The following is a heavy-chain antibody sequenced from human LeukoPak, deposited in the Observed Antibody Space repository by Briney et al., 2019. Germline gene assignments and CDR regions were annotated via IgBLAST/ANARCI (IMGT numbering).Heavy chain of an antibody. CDR3: ARDSPSPEYCSSTSCSAGEPDY. V-gene: IGHV3-23*01. Sequence: GGSLRLSCAASGFTFSSYAMSWVRQAPGKGLEWVSAISGSGGSTYYADSVKGRFTISRDNAKNTLYLQMNSLRAEDTAVYYCARDSPSPEYCSSTSCSAGEPDYWGQGTLVTVSS. CDR2: ISGSGGST. J-gene: IGHJ4*02. D-gene: IGHD2-2*01. CDR1: GFTFSSYA.